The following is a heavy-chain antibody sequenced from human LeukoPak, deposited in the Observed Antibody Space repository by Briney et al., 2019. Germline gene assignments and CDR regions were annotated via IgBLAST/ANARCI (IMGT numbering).Heavy chain of an antibody. CDR3: AKSGDPQYYFDY. V-gene: IGHV3-30*18. Sequence: PGGSLRLSCAASGFTFSSYGMHWVRQAPGKGLEWVAVISYDGSNKYYADSVKDRFTISRDNSKNTLYLQMNSLRAEDTAVYYCAKSGDPQYYFDYWGQGTLVTVSS. J-gene: IGHJ4*02. D-gene: IGHD2-21*02. CDR2: ISYDGSNK. CDR1: GFTFSSYG.